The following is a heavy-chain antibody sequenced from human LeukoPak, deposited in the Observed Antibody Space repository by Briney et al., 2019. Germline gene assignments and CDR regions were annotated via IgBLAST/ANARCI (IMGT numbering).Heavy chain of an antibody. CDR3: ARVWFGELSRVWPIKNYYYYMDV. D-gene: IGHD3-10*01. Sequence: PSETLSLTCTVSGGSISSGSYYWSWIRQPAGKGLEWIGYIYYSGSTNYNPSLKSRVTISVDTSKNQFSLKLSSVTAADTAVYYCARVWFGELSRVWPIKNYYYYMDVWGEGTTVTVSS. CDR2: IYYSGST. V-gene: IGHV4-61*10. CDR1: GGSISSGSYY. J-gene: IGHJ6*03.